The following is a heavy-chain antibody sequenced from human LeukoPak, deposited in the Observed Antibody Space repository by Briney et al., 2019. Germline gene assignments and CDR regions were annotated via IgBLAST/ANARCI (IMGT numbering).Heavy chain of an antibody. CDR3: AKAYCSGGSCYSLVWGWYGMDV. V-gene: IGHV3-23*01. CDR1: GFTFSSYA. D-gene: IGHD2-15*01. J-gene: IGHJ6*02. Sequence: GGSLRLSCAASGFTFSSYAMSWVRQAPGKGLEWVSAISCSGGSTYYADSVKGRFTISRDNSKNTLYLQMNSLRAEDTAVYYCAKAYCSGGSCYSLVWGWYGMDVWGQATTVTVSS. CDR2: ISCSGGST.